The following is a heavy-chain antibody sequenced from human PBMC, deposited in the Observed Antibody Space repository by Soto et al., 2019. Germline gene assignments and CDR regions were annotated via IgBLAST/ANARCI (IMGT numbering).Heavy chain of an antibody. V-gene: IGHV1-69*02. J-gene: IGHJ6*02. CDR1: GGTFSSYT. CDR2: IIPILGIA. CDR3: ARVDLEWSGSKDYYYGMDV. Sequence: QVQLVQSGAEVKKPGSSVKVSCKASGGTFSSYTISWVRQAPGQGLEWMGRIIPILGIANYAQKFQGRVTITADKSTSTAYMELRSLRSEDTAVYYCARVDLEWSGSKDYYYGMDVWGQGTTVTVSS. D-gene: IGHD3-10*01.